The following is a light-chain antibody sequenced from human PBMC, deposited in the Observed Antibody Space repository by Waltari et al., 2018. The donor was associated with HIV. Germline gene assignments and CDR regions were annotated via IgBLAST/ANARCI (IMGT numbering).Light chain of an antibody. CDR1: SSDVGGYNY. J-gene: IGLJ3*02. V-gene: IGLV2-23*02. CDR2: DVN. Sequence: QSALTQPASVSGSPGQSITISCTGTSSDVGGYNYVYWYQQHPGEAPKLIISDVNKRPSGVSNRFSGSKSGNTASLTISGLQAEDEADYSCCSFAGSSAFRVFGGGTKLTVL. CDR3: CSFAGSSAFRV.